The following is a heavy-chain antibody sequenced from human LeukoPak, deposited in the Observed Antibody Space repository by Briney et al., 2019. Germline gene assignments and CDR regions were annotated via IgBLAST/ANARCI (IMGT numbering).Heavy chain of an antibody. V-gene: IGHV1-2*02. J-gene: IGHJ5*02. CDR3: ATPMTVGSGSYYTFDP. Sequence: ASVKVSCKASAYTFAGYYVHWERQAPGQGLEWMGWINPNSGGTNYAQKFQGRVTMTRDTSISTAYMELSSLRSEDTAVYYCATPMTVGSGSYYTFDPWGQGTLVTVSS. D-gene: IGHD3-10*01. CDR1: AYTFAGYY. CDR2: INPNSGGT.